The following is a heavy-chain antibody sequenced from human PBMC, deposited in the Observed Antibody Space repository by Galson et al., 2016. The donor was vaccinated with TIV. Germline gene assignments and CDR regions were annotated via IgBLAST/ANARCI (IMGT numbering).Heavy chain of an antibody. V-gene: IGHV1-46*01. D-gene: IGHD6-13*01. CDR3: ASGNASRWTFDI. Sequence: SVKVSCKASGYTFTRYYIHWVRQAPGQGHDLMGAMNPSGGGTYHAQNFQGRVTLTRDTSTTTVYMELSTLSSDDTAVYYCASGNASRWTFDIWGQGTMVTVSS. J-gene: IGHJ3*02. CDR2: MNPSGGGT. CDR1: GYTFTRYY.